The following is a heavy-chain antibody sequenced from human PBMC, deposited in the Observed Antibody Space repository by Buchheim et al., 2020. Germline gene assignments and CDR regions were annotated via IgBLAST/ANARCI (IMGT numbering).Heavy chain of an antibody. CDR1: GFTFSSYG. V-gene: IGHV3-30*03. CDR3: ARGVGATGVYYYYGMDV. Sequence: QVQLVESGGGVVQPGRSLRLSCAASGFTFSSYGMHWVRQAPGKGLEWVAVISYDGSNKYYADSVKGRFTISRDNSKNTLYLQMNSLRAEDTAVYYCARGVGATGVYYYYGMDVWGQGTT. CDR2: ISYDGSNK. J-gene: IGHJ6*02. D-gene: IGHD1-26*01.